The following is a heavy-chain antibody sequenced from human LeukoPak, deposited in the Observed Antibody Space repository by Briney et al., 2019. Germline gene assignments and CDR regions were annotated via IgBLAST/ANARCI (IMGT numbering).Heavy chain of an antibody. D-gene: IGHD5-18*01. CDR2: IIPILGIA. Sequence: SVKVSCKASGGTFSSYAISWVRQAPGQGLEWMGRIIPILGIANYAQKFQGRVTITADKSASIAYMELSSLRSEDTAVYYCARDPSPLAAMVSYYFDYWGQGTLVTVSS. J-gene: IGHJ4*02. CDR3: ARDPSPLAAMVSYYFDY. CDR1: GGTFSSYA. V-gene: IGHV1-69*04.